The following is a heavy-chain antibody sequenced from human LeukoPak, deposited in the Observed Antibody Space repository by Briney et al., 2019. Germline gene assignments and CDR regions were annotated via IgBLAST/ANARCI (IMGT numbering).Heavy chain of an antibody. Sequence: AASVKVSCKASGYTFTSYDINWVRQATGQGLEWMGWMNPNRGNTGYAQKFQGRVTMTRNTSISTAYMEMSSLRSEDTAVYYFARAPYCSGGSCYSEYWGQGTLVTVSS. CDR1: GYTFTSYD. V-gene: IGHV1-8*01. CDR3: ARAPYCSGGSCYSEY. J-gene: IGHJ4*02. CDR2: MNPNRGNT. D-gene: IGHD2-15*01.